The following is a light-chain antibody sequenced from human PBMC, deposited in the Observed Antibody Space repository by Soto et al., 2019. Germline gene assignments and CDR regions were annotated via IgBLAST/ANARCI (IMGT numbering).Light chain of an antibody. J-gene: IGLJ2*01. Sequence: QSVLTQSPSVSAAPGQRVNIFCSGSSSNIGNNYVYWYQQLPGTAPKLLIYDNNKRPSGIPDRFSGSKSGTSGTLDITGLQTGDEADYYCATWDGSLPGEVFGGGTKVTVL. V-gene: IGLV1-51*01. CDR2: DNN. CDR3: ATWDGSLPGEV. CDR1: SSNIGNNY.